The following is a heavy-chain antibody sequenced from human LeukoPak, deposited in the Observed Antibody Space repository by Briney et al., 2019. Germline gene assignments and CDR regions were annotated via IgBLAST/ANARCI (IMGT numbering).Heavy chain of an antibody. CDR3: ARDSDSSSSGLGKD. D-gene: IGHD6-6*01. V-gene: IGHV1-69*01. CDR1: GGTFSSYA. Sequence: SVKVSCTASGGTFSSYAISWVRQAPGQGLEWMGGIIPIFGTANYAQKFQGRVMITADESTSTAYMELSSLRSEDTAVYYCARDSDSSSSGLGKDWGQGTLVTVSS. J-gene: IGHJ4*02. CDR2: IIPIFGTA.